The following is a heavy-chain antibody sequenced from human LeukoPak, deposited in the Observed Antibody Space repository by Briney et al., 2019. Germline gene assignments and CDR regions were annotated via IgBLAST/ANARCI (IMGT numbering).Heavy chain of an antibody. CDR2: FSISGTN. J-gene: IGHJ4*02. D-gene: IGHD1-26*01. Sequence: SETLSLTCTVSGGSISSSYWSWIRQPAGKGLEWIGRFSISGTNNYNPSLRSRVSISVDKSKNQFSLNLSSVTAADTAVYYCARLEGSGATDYWGQGTLVTVSS. CDR1: GGSISSSY. CDR3: ARLEGSGATDY. V-gene: IGHV4-4*07.